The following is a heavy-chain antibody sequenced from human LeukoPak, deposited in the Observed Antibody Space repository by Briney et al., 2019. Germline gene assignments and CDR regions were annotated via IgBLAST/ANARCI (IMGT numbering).Heavy chain of an antibody. V-gene: IGHV1-2*04. Sequence: ASVKVSCKASGYTFTGYYMHWVRQAPGQGLERMGWINPNSGGTNYAQKFQGWVTMTRDTSISTAYMELSRLRSDDTAVYYCARDLSIGHALDYWGQGTLVTVSS. CDR3: ARDLSIGHALDY. J-gene: IGHJ4*02. CDR1: GYTFTGYY. CDR2: INPNSGGT. D-gene: IGHD3-10*01.